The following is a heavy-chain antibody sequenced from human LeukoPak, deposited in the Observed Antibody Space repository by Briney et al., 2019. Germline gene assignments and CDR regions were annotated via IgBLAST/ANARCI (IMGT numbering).Heavy chain of an antibody. D-gene: IGHD6-13*01. Sequence: ASVKLSCKASGSTFTDYYMHWVRQAPGHGLEWMGLINPNRGGTNYAQNFQGRVTMTRDTSMNTPYMEMSSLRTTDTAVYYCAREEQQLVRGGWFDPWGQGTLVTVS. V-gene: IGHV1-2*02. CDR3: AREEQQLVRGGWFDP. CDR2: INPNRGGT. J-gene: IGHJ5*02. CDR1: GSTFTDYY.